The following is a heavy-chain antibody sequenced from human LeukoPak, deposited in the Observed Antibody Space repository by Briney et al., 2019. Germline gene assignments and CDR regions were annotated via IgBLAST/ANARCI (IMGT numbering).Heavy chain of an antibody. CDR3: ARDTGSYSPSED. CDR2: INPSDGGT. V-gene: IGHV1-46*01. CDR1: GYTFTRYH. Sequence: ASVTVSCKASGYTFTRYHMHWVRQAPGQGLEWMAKINPSDGGTRYAQKFQGRVTMTSDMSTSTVYMELSSLTSDDTAVYYCARDTGSYSPSEDWGQGTLVTVSS. D-gene: IGHD1-26*01. J-gene: IGHJ4*02.